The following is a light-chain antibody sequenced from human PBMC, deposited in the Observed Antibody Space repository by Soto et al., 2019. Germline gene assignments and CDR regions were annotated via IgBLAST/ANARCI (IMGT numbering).Light chain of an antibody. CDR2: GNS. CDR3: QSYDSSLSGLVV. CDR1: SSNIGAGYD. V-gene: IGLV1-40*01. J-gene: IGLJ2*01. Sequence: QPVLPQPPSVSGAPGQRVTISCTGSSSNIGAGYDVHWYQQLPGTAPKLLIHGNSNRPSGVPDRFSGSKSGTSASLAITGLQAEDEADYYCQSYDSSLSGLVVFGGGTKVTVL.